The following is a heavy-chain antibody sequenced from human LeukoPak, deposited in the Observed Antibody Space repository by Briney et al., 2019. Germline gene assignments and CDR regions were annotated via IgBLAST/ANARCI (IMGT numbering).Heavy chain of an antibody. D-gene: IGHD6-6*01. CDR3: ARDRPEGVLYYYYYYGMDV. CDR2: IIPIFGTA. V-gene: IGHV1-69*13. Sequence: GASVKVSCKASGGTFSSYAISWVRQAPGQGLEWMGGIIPIFGTANYAQKFQGRVTITADEPTSTAYMELSSLRSEDTAVYYCARDRPEGVLYYYYYYGMDVWGQGTTVTVSS. J-gene: IGHJ6*02. CDR1: GGTFSSYA.